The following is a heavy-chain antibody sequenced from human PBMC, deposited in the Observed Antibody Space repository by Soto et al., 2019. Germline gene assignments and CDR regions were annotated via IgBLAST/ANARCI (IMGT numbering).Heavy chain of an antibody. CDR2: IYYSGST. CDR3: ARDGYYDRGWYYGMDV. CDR1: GGSISSGDYY. Sequence: PSETLSLTCTVSGGSISSGDYYWSWIRQPPGKGLEWIGYIYYSGSTYYNPSLKSRVTISVDTSKNQFSLKLGSVTAADTAVYYCARDGYYDRGWYYGMDVWGQGTTVTVSS. D-gene: IGHD3-22*01. V-gene: IGHV4-30-4*01. J-gene: IGHJ6*02.